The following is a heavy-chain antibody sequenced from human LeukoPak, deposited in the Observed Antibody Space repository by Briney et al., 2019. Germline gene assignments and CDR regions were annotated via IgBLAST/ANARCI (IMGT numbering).Heavy chain of an antibody. J-gene: IGHJ3*02. CDR2: IYYSGST. V-gene: IGHV4-59*01. D-gene: IGHD3-9*01. CDR3: ASSRNDILTGYNPYAFDI. Sequence: KSSETLSLTCTVPGGSISSYYWSLIRQSPGKGLEWMGYIYYSGSTNYNPSLKSRVTISVDTSKNQFSLKLSSVTAADTAVYYCASSRNDILTGYNPYAFDIWGQGTMVTVSS. CDR1: GGSISSYY.